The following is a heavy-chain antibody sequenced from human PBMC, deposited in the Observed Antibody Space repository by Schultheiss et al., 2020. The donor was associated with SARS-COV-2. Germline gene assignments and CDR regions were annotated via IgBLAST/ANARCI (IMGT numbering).Heavy chain of an antibody. CDR2: IKSKTDGGTT. Sequence: GGSLRLSCAASGFTFSNAWMSWVRQAPGKGLEWVGRIKSKTDGGTTDYAAPVKGRFTISRDDSKNTAYLQMNSLKTEDTAVYYCARGRSLNSGGFGVWWFDPWGQGTLVTVSS. D-gene: IGHD3-3*01. CDR3: ARGRSLNSGGFGVWWFDP. V-gene: IGHV3-15*01. CDR1: GFTFSNAW. J-gene: IGHJ5*02.